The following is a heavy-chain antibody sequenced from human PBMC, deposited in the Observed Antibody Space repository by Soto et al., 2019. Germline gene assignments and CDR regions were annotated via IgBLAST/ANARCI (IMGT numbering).Heavy chain of an antibody. CDR3: ARSVFP. Sequence: QVQLQESGPGLVKPSQTLSLTCTVSGGSISRGGYYWTWIRQHPGQGLEWIGYIYFSGSTYYTPSRKSRVTISVETSKNQFALKLSSVTAADTAVYYCARSVFPWGQGTLVTVSS. CDR2: IYFSGST. V-gene: IGHV4-31*03. J-gene: IGHJ5*02. CDR1: GGSISRGGYY.